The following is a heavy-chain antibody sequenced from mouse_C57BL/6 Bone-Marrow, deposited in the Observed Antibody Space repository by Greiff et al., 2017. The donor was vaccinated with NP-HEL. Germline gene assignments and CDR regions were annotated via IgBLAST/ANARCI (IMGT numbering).Heavy chain of an antibody. D-gene: IGHD2-1*01. CDR2: IDPSDSNT. CDR1: GYTFTSYW. CDR3: ARDGNVYGNVAWLAY. Sequence: QVQLQQPGAELVMPGASVKLSCKASGYTFTSYWMHWVKQRPGQGLEWIGEIDPSDSNTNYNQKFKGKSTLTVDKSSSTAYMQLRSLASEDSAVYYCARDGNVYGNVAWLAYWGQGTRVTVSA. J-gene: IGHJ3*01. V-gene: IGHV1-69*01.